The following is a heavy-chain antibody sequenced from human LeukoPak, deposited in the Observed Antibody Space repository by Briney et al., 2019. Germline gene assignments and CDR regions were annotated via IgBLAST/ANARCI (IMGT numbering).Heavy chain of an antibody. V-gene: IGHV4-39*01. CDR1: GGSISSSSYY. CDR3: ARVIAARRPYFDY. J-gene: IGHJ4*02. CDR2: IYYSGST. D-gene: IGHD6-6*01. Sequence: SETLSLTCTVSGGSISSSSYYWGWIRQPPGKGLEWIVSIYYSGSTYYNPSLKSRVTISVDTSKNQFSLKLSSVTAADTAVYYCARVIAARRPYFDYWGQGTLVTVSS.